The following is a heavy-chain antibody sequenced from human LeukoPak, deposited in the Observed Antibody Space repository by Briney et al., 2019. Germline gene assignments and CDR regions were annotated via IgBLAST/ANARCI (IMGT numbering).Heavy chain of an antibody. CDR3: ARDFIHRSGEANY. D-gene: IGHD3-22*01. J-gene: IGHJ4*02. V-gene: IGHV3-11*05. CDR1: RFTFSDYY. CDR2: ISSSGGST. Sequence: RPGGSLILSRVASRFTFSDYYMSWIRQAPGKGLEWISYISSSGGSTNYADSVKGRFTISRDNPKNSLYLLMNTLRAEDTAMYYCARDFIHRSGEANYWGQGTLVTVSS.